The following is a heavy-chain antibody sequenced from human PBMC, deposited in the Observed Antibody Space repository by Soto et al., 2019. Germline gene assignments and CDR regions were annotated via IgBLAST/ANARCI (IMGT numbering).Heavy chain of an antibody. CDR3: AIDYSASGTYYF. Sequence: EVQLVESGGNLIQPGGSLRLSCAASGITFSNFEMNWVRQAPGKGLEWVSYISSTGSTKYYADSVKGRFTISRDNDKNSLYLEMKSPRAEDTAVYYCAIDYSASGTYYFWGPGTLVTVSS. CDR1: GITFSNFE. V-gene: IGHV3-48*03. J-gene: IGHJ4*02. D-gene: IGHD3-10*01. CDR2: ISSTGSTK.